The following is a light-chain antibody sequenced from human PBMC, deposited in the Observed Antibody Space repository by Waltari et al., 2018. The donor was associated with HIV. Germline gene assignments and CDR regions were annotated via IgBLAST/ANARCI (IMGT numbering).Light chain of an antibody. J-gene: IGKJ1*01. V-gene: IGKV2-30*01. CDR2: KVS. CDR3: MQGTHWPPV. Sequence: DVVMTQSPLSLPVTLGQPASISCRTSHSLVYNDGNTYLNWFQQRPGQSPRRLIYKVSNRDSGVPDRFSGSGSGTDFTLRISRVEAEDVGVYYCMQGTHWPPVFGQGTKVEIK. CDR1: HSLVYNDGNTY.